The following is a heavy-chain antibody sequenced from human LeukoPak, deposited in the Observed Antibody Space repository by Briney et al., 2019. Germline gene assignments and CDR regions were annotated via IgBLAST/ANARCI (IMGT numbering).Heavy chain of an antibody. D-gene: IGHD3-3*01. CDR1: GGSFSGYY. V-gene: IGHV4-34*01. CDR2: INHSGST. J-gene: IGHJ6*02. Sequence: PSETLSLTCAVYGGSFSGYYWSWIRQPPGKGLEWIGEINHSGSTNYNPSLKSRVTISVDTSKNQSSLKLSSVTAADTAVYYCARLRTYYDFWSGYNYYYYGMDVWGQGTTVTVSS. CDR3: ARLRTYYDFWSGYNYYYYGMDV.